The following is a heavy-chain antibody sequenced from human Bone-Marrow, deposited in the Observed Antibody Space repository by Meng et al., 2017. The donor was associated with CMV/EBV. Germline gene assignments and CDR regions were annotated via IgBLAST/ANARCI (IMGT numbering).Heavy chain of an antibody. CDR1: GGSFSGYY. CDR2: INHSGST. Sequence: SETLSLTCAVYGGSFSGYYWSWIRQPPGKGLEWIGEINHSGSTNNNPSLKSRVTISVDTSKNQFSLKLSSVTAADTAVYYCARAWSGPVTTGLWFDPWGQGTLVTVSS. D-gene: IGHD4-17*01. CDR3: ARAWSGPVTTGLWFDP. V-gene: IGHV4-34*01. J-gene: IGHJ5*02.